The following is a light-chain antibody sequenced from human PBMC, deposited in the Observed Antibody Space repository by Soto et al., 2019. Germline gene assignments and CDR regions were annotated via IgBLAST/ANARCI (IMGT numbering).Light chain of an antibody. CDR3: QQYGSSLIT. CDR2: GAS. CDR1: QSVSSN. Sequence: EIVMPQSPATLSVSTGERATLSCRASQSVSSNLAWYQQKPGQAPRLLIYGASSRATGIPDRFSGSGSGTDFTLTISRLEPEDFAVYYCQQYGSSLITFGQGTRLEIK. J-gene: IGKJ5*01. V-gene: IGKV3-20*01.